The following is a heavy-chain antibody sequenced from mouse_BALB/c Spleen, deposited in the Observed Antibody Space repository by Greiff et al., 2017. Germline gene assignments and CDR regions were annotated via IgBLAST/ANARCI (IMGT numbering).Heavy chain of an antibody. V-gene: IGHV5-6-5*01. CDR3: ARVYYGSSGFAY. J-gene: IGHJ3*01. D-gene: IGHD1-1*01. Sequence: EVQGVESGGGLVKPGGSLKLSCAASGFTFSSYAMSWVRQTPEKRLEWVASISSGGSTYYPDSVKGRFTISRDNARNILYLQMSSLRSEDTAMYYCARVYYGSSGFAYWGQGTLVTVSA. CDR2: ISSGGST. CDR1: GFTFSSYA.